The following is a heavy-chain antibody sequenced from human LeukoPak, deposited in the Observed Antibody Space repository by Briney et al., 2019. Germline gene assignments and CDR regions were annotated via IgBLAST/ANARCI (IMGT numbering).Heavy chain of an antibody. Sequence: SETLSLTCTVSGGSISSTSYYWGWIRQAPGKGLEWIGTIYSGGSTYYSPSLKSRVTISLDTSKNQFYLKLSSVTAADTAVYYCARHLSPYGSGTPPDYWGQGTLVTVSS. V-gene: IGHV4-39*01. CDR2: IYSGGST. D-gene: IGHD3-10*01. CDR1: GGSISSTSYY. CDR3: ARHLSPYGSGTPPDY. J-gene: IGHJ4*02.